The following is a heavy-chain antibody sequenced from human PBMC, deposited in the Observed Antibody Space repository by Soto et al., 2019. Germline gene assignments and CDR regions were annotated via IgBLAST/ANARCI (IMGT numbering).Heavy chain of an antibody. CDR1: GFTFTSYA. Sequence: EVQLLESGGGLVQPGGSLRLSCAASGFTFTSYAMTWVRQAPGKGLEWVSVIPVNGGPPYYADSVKGRFTLSRDNSKNTLYLQMNSLRAEDTAVYYCAKAILADYFYYHGMDIWGQGTTVTVSS. V-gene: IGHV3-23*01. CDR2: IPVNGGPP. CDR3: AKAILADYFYYHGMDI. J-gene: IGHJ6*02. D-gene: IGHD3-9*01.